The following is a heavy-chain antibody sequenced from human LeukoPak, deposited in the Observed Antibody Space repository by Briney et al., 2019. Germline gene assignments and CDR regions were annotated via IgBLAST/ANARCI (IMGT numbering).Heavy chain of an antibody. Sequence: ASVKLSCKSSGYTFTSDGISWVWLGPGQGLEWMGWIRTNDGATNYASKLQGRVTVTTDTSTSTAYMELRSLRSDDTALYYCVRDVQLGNFDYWGQGTVVTVSS. J-gene: IGHJ4*02. CDR1: GYTFTSDG. V-gene: IGHV1-18*01. CDR3: VRDVQLGNFDY. D-gene: IGHD6-13*01. CDR2: IRTNDGAT.